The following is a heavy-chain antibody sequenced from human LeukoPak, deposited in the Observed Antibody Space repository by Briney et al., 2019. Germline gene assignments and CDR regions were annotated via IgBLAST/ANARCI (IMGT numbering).Heavy chain of an antibody. J-gene: IGHJ4*02. CDR1: GGSISSYY. Sequence: SEALSLTCTVSGGSISSYYWSWIRQPPGKGLEWIGYIYYSCSTNYLPSVKSRVTKTVDTSKNQFSLKLSSVTAADTAVYYCARRGYSYGPFDYWGQGTLVTVSS. D-gene: IGHD5-18*01. CDR3: ARRGYSYGPFDY. V-gene: IGHV4-59*08. CDR2: IYYSCST.